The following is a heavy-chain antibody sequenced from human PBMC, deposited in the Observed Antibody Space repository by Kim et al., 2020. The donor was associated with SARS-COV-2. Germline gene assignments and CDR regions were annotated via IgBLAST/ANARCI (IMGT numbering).Heavy chain of an antibody. Sequence: GGSLRLSCVASELTVSSYWMHWVRQAPGKGLVWVSRVNSDGISTSYADSVKGRFTISRDNGKNTVYLQMNNLRLDDTAVYYCARGGKTDFSGPSCPADFHDIHYYYGLDVWGRGTTVTV. D-gene: IGHD2-2*01. CDR1: ELTVSSYW. V-gene: IGHV3-74*01. CDR3: ARGGKTDFSGPSCPADFHDIHYYYGLDV. J-gene: IGHJ6*02. CDR2: VNSDGIST.